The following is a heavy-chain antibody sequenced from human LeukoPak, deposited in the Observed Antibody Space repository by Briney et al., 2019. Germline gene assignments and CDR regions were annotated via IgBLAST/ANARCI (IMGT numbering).Heavy chain of an antibody. CDR1: GGSISSSSYY. CDR2: IYYSGST. V-gene: IGHV4-39*01. J-gene: IGHJ4*02. D-gene: IGHD3-16*01. Sequence: SETLSLTCTVSGGSISSSSYYWGWIRQPPGKGLEWIGSIYYSGSTYYNPSLKSRVTISVDTSKNQFSLKLSSVTAADTAVYYCARHGGRSGHRPYYFDYWGQGTLVTVSS. CDR3: ARHGGRSGHRPYYFDY.